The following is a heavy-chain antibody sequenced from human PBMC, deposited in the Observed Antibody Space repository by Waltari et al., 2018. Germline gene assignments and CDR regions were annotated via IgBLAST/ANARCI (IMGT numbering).Heavy chain of an antibody. D-gene: IGHD2-15*01. J-gene: IGHJ4*02. CDR1: VGSTRSGSYS. CDR2: IYYSGST. V-gene: IGHV4-39*01. CDR3: AREVVVAATPPDFDY. Sequence: QLQLQESGPGLVKPSETLSPPSPSPVGSTRSGSYSWACTRHPPGKGLEWIGSIYYSGSTYYNPSLKSRVTISVDTSKNQFSLKLSSVTAADTAVYYCAREVVVAATPPDFDYWGQGTLVTVSS.